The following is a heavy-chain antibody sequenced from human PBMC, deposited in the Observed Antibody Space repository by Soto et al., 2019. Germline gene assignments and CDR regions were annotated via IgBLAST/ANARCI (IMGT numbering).Heavy chain of an antibody. V-gene: IGHV3-23*01. CDR2: ISGSGGSA. CDR1: GFTFSNYA. J-gene: IGHJ4*02. Sequence: PGGSLRLSCAASGFTFSNYAMTWVRQGPGKGLEWVSAISGSGGSAYYADSVKGRFTISRDNSKNTLYLQMNSLRADDSGVYYCASSGYRPAGHDYWGQGTLVTVSS. CDR3: ASSGYRPAGHDY. D-gene: IGHD6-13*01.